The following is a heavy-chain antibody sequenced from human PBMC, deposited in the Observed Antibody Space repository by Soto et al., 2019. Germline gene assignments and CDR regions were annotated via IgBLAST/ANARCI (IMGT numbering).Heavy chain of an antibody. CDR2: IWYDGSNK. D-gene: IGHD3-3*01. Sequence: QVQLVESGGGVVQPGRSLRLSCAASGFTFSSYGMHWVRQAPGKGLEWVAVIWYDGSNKYYADSVKGRFTISRDNSKNTLYLQMNSLRAEDTAVYYCARYYDFWSGYLDVWGQGTTVTVSS. CDR3: ARYYDFWSGYLDV. CDR1: GFTFSSYG. V-gene: IGHV3-33*01. J-gene: IGHJ6*02.